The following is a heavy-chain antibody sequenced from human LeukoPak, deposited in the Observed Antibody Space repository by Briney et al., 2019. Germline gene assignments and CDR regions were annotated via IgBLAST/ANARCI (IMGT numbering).Heavy chain of an antibody. CDR1: GFTVSSNY. V-gene: IGHV3-9*01. CDR3: AKGRSYYGSFDY. J-gene: IGHJ4*02. Sequence: GGSLRLSCAASGFTVSSNYMSWVRQVPGKGLEWVSGISWNSGRIDYADSVKGRFTISRDNAKNSLYVQMNSLRAEDTAFYYCAKGRSYYGSFDYWGQGTLVTVSS. D-gene: IGHD1-26*01. CDR2: ISWNSGRI.